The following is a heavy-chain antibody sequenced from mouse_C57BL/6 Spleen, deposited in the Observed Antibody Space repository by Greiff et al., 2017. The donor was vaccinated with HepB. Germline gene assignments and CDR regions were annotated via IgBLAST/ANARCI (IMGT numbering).Heavy chain of an antibody. Sequence: EVKLQESGPGLVKPSQSLSLTCSVTGYSITSGYYWNWIRQFPGNKLEWMGYISYDGSNNYNPSLKNRISITRDTSKNQVFLKLNSVTTEDTATYYCARVGQLRLPSMDYWGQGTSVTVSS. CDR2: ISYDGSN. CDR1: GYSITSGYY. V-gene: IGHV3-6*01. J-gene: IGHJ4*01. CDR3: ARVGQLRLPSMDY. D-gene: IGHD3-2*02.